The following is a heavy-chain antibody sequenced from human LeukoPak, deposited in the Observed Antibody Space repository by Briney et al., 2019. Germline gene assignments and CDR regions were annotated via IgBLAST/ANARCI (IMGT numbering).Heavy chain of an antibody. CDR3: ARGPLYSNYVDY. CDR2: MFHSGIT. Sequence: PSETLSLTCAVSNFSITSAFFWGWIRQSPGEGLEWIASMFHSGITHYNPSLKSRVTISIDTSENQFSLRLRSVTAADTAVYYCARGPLYSNYVDYWGQGTLVTVSS. J-gene: IGHJ4*02. D-gene: IGHD4-11*01. V-gene: IGHV4-38-2*01. CDR1: NFSITSAFF.